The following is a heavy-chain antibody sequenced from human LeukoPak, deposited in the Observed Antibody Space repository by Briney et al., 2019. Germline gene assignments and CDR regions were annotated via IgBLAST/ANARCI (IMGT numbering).Heavy chain of an antibody. CDR2: ICYDGTIQ. CDR3: ARDPRGPAGYDSPARDTFDY. CDR1: GFTFTHYA. D-gene: IGHD3-22*01. Sequence: GGSLRLSCAASGFTFTHYAMHWVRKTPGKGLEWVAEICYDGTIQYYSDSVRGRLIVSRDNPKNTLYLQMNSLRAEDTAVYYCARDPRGPAGYDSPARDTFDYWGQGTLVTVSS. V-gene: IGHV3-30*03. J-gene: IGHJ4*02.